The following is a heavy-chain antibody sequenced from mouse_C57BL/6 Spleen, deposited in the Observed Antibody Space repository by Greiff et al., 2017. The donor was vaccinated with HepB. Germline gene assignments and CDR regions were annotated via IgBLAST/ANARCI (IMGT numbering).Heavy chain of an antibody. D-gene: IGHD1-1*01. CDR1: GYTFTSYW. CDR3: ARESSSYDMDY. Sequence: VQLVESGGDLAKPGASVKLSCKASGYTFTSYWMHWVNQRLGPGLEWIGYINPSSGYTKYNQKFKDKATLTADKSYSTPYMHLSSLTYEDSAVYECARESSSYDMDYRGQGTSVTVSS. V-gene: IGHV1-7*01. J-gene: IGHJ4*01. CDR2: INPSSGYT.